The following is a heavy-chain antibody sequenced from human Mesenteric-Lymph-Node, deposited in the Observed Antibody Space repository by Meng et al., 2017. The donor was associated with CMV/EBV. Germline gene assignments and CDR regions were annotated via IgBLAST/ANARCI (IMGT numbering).Heavy chain of an antibody. J-gene: IGHJ4*02. D-gene: IGHD3-3*01. Sequence: GESLKISCAASGFTFSTYSMNWVRQAPGKGLEWVSYISSSSSTIYYADSVKGRFTISRDNAKNSLYPQMNSLRAEDSAVYYCVPYYDFWSGRYYFDYWGQGTLVTVSS. CDR3: VPYYDFWSGRYYFDY. V-gene: IGHV3-48*04. CDR1: GFTFSTYS. CDR2: ISSSSSTI.